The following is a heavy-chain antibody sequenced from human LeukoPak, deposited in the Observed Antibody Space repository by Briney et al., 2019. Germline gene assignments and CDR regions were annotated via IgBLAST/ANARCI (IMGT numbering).Heavy chain of an antibody. J-gene: IGHJ5*02. V-gene: IGHV1-2*02. CDR2: INPNSGGT. D-gene: IGHD6-13*01. CDR1: GYTFTGYY. CDR3: ARASSSWYRNWFDP. Sequence: ASVTVSCKASGYTFTGYYMHWVRQAPGQGLEWMGWINPNSGGTNYAQKFQGRVTMTRDTSISTAYMELSRLRSDDTAVYYCARASSSWYRNWFDPWGQGTLVTVSS.